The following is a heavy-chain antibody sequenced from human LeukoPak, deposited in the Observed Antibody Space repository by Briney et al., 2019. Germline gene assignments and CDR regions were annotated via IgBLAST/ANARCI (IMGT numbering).Heavy chain of an antibody. Sequence: SQTLSLTCTVSGGSISSCDDYWSWIRQPPGKGLECIAYMYYSGSTYYNPAPKSRVTMSADTSKNQLSLKLSSVTAADPAVYYCARPYYYDSRIDPWGQGILVTVSS. J-gene: IGHJ5*02. V-gene: IGHV4-30-4*01. CDR2: MYYSGST. CDR3: ARPYYYDSRIDP. CDR1: GGSISSCDDY. D-gene: IGHD3-22*01.